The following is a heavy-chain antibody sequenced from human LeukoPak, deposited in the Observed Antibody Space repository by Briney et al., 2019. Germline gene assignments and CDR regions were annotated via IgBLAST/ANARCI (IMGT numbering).Heavy chain of an antibody. J-gene: IGHJ6*02. CDR1: GYTFTGYY. Sequence: GASVKVSCKASGYTFTGYYMHWVRQAPGQGLEWMGWINPNSGGTNYAQKFQGRVTMTRDTSISTAYMEPSRLRSDDTAVYYCAKDRSSAESPYGMDVWGQGTTVTVSS. CDR3: AKDRSSAESPYGMDV. D-gene: IGHD6-6*01. CDR2: INPNSGGT. V-gene: IGHV1-2*02.